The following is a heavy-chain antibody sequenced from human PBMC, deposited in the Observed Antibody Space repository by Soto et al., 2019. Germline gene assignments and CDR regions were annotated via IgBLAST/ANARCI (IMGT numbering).Heavy chain of an antibody. V-gene: IGHV4-4*07. CDR1: GGSISSYY. D-gene: IGHD3-16*01. J-gene: IGHJ5*02. CDR3: VRDGGGNDP. CDR2: FHSSGST. Sequence: QVQLQESGPGLVKPSETLSLTCTVSGGSISSYYWSWIRQPAGKGLEWVGRFHSSGSTNYNPSLKSLLTMSVETSKNQFSLKLSSVTAADTAVYSCVRDGGGNDPWGQGIPVTVSS.